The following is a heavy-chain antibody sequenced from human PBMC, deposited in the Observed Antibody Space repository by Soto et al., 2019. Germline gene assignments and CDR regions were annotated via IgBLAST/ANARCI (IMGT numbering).Heavy chain of an antibody. V-gene: IGHV3-53*04. J-gene: IGHJ4*02. Sequence: GSLRISGAASGFTVSSNYMSWVRKAPGKGLEWVSVIYSGGSTYYADSVKGRFTISRHNSKNTLYLQMNSLRAEDTAVYYCASLGYCTNGVCDVNFDYWGQGTLVTVSS. CDR3: ASLGYCTNGVCDVNFDY. CDR2: IYSGGST. D-gene: IGHD2-8*01. CDR1: GFTVSSNY.